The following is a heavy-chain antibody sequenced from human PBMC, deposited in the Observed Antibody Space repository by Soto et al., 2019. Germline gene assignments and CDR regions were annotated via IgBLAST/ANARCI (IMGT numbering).Heavy chain of an antibody. CDR2: IIPILGIA. D-gene: IGHD3-3*01. CDR1: GGTFSSYT. V-gene: IGHV1-69*02. J-gene: IGHJ5*02. CDR3: ASAILGRNNGFDP. Sequence: SVKVSCKASGGTFSSYTISWVRQAPGQGLEWMGRIIPILGIANYAQKFQGRVTITADKSTSTAYMELSSLRSEDTAVYYCASAILGRNNGFDPWGQGTLITVSS.